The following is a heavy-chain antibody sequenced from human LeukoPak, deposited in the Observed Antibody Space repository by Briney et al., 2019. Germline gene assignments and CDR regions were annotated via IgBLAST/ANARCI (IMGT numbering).Heavy chain of an antibody. CDR1: GFTFSSYG. Sequence: GGSLRLSCAASGFTFSSYGMHWVRQAPGKGLEWVAVISYDGSNKYYADSVKGRFTISRDNSKNTLYLQMNSLRAEDTAVYYCAKDRRSGYRSSTSCYHYYYGMDVWGQGTTVTVSS. V-gene: IGHV3-30*18. CDR2: ISYDGSNK. D-gene: IGHD2-2*01. J-gene: IGHJ6*02. CDR3: AKDRRSGYRSSTSCYHYYYGMDV.